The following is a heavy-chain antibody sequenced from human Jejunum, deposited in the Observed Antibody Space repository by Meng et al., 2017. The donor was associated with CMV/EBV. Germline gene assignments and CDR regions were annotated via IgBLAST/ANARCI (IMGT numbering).Heavy chain of an antibody. Sequence: ITSGSYYCSCLLQSPGRGLEWIVYIYYSGSTYYSPPLTSRVSMSMDASQQQFSLKVTSVTAADTAVYYCARGVCEIPSRPNCYFDPWGQGTLVTVSS. D-gene: IGHD2-8*01. CDR1: ITSGSYY. CDR2: IYYSGST. CDR3: ARGVCEIPSRPNCYFDP. V-gene: IGHV4-30-4*08. J-gene: IGHJ5*02.